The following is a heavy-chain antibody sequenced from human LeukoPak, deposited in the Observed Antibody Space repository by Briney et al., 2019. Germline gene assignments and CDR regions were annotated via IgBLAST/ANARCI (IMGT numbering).Heavy chain of an antibody. J-gene: IGHJ4*02. CDR3: ASSREYSSSWYHYFDY. D-gene: IGHD6-13*01. Sequence: PSETLSLTCAVYGGSFSAHYWSWIRQPPGKGLEWIAEINHSGGTNYNPSLKSRVTISVDTSNNQFSLKLNSVTASDTAVYYCASSREYSSSWYHYFDYWDKGTLVTVYS. V-gene: IGHV4-34*01. CDR1: GGSFSAHY. CDR2: INHSGGT.